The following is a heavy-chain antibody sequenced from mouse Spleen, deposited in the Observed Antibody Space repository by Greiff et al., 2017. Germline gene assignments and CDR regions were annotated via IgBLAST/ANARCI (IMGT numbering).Heavy chain of an antibody. CDR3: ARDYGYLDY. J-gene: IGHJ2*01. CDR1: GYTFTSYW. Sequence: QVQLKQPGAELVRPGSSVKLSCKASGYTFTSYWMDWVKQRPGQGLEWIGNIYPSDSETHYNQKFKDKATLTVDKSSSTAYMQLSSLTSEDSAVYYCARDYGYLDYWGQGTTLTVSS. D-gene: IGHD1-1*01. V-gene: IGHV1-61*01. CDR2: IYPSDSET.